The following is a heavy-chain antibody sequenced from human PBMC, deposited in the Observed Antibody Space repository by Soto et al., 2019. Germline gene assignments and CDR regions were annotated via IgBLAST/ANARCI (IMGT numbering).Heavy chain of an antibody. CDR2: FIAMLGTP. V-gene: IGHV1-69*13. Sequence: SVKVSCKASGGTFGSQGIAWVRQAPGQGLEWMGGFIAMLGTPTYAKRVQGRATISADESLTSSYLELRSLRSEDTGVYFCARGAMANFDYWGQGTVVTVSS. CDR3: ARGAMANFDY. J-gene: IGHJ4*02. D-gene: IGHD5-18*01. CDR1: GGTFGSQG.